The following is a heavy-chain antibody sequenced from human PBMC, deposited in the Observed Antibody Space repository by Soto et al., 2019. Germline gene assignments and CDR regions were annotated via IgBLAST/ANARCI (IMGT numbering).Heavy chain of an antibody. CDR2: ISSSGGRT. CDR1: GFTFANYG. J-gene: IGHJ4*02. V-gene: IGHV3-23*01. CDR3: AKVAKSRVVIEYFDY. Sequence: VGSLRLSCGTSGFTFANYGMGWVRQAPGRGLEWVSGISSSGGRTYYADSVKGRFTISRDNSKNTLFLQMNSLRAEDTAVYYCAKVAKSRVVIEYFDYWGQGSLVTVSS. D-gene: IGHD3-3*01.